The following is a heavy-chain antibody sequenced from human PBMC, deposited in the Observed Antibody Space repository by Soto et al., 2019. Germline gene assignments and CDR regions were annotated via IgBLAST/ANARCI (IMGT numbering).Heavy chain of an antibody. CDR1: GGSISNYY. CDR2: IHHSGST. D-gene: IGHD3-10*01. J-gene: IGHJ4*02. Sequence: PSEPLSLTCTVSGGSISNYYLTWIRQSPGKGLEWIGFIHHSGSTNYNPSLKSRVTISVDTSKNQFSLKLSSVTAADTAMYYCARQQNRSYDYWGQGTLVTVS. CDR3: ARQQNRSYDY. V-gene: IGHV4-59*08.